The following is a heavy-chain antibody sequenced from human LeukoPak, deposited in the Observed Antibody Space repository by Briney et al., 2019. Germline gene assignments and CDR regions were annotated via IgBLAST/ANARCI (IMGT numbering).Heavy chain of an antibody. Sequence: KSGGSLRLSCAASGFTFSDYYMSWIRQAPGKGLEWVSYISSSGSTIYYADSVKGRFTISRDNAKNSVYLQMNSLRAEDTAVYYCAREIYYDSSGYYYRYYFDYWGQGTLVIVSS. J-gene: IGHJ4*02. CDR2: ISSSGSTI. CDR1: GFTFSDYY. CDR3: AREIYYDSSGYYYRYYFDY. D-gene: IGHD3-22*01. V-gene: IGHV3-11*01.